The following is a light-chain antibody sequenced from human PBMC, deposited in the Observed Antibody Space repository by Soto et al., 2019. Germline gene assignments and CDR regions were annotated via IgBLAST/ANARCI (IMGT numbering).Light chain of an antibody. CDR1: QTISDNY. V-gene: IGKV3-20*01. CDR2: GAS. Sequence: DIVLTQSPGTLSLSPGERATLSCRASQTISDNYLAWYQQKPGQSPRLLISGASIRAPGIPDRFSGSGSETDFTLTISRLEPEDFVIYYCPQYGSSPEISFGPGTKLDSK. CDR3: PQYGSSPEIS. J-gene: IGKJ3*01.